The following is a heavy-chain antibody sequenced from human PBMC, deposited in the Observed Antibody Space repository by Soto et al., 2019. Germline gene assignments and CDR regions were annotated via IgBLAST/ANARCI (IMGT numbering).Heavy chain of an antibody. CDR3: ARRHREVPALIGDYFDY. J-gene: IGHJ4*02. CDR2: VSFDGNRQ. CDR1: GFTFSSFA. D-gene: IGHD2-2*01. Sequence: VQLVESGGGVVQPGKSLTLSCAASGFTFSSFAMHWVRQPPGKGLEWVAVVSFDGNRQYFSDSVKGRFTISRDNSKNSVSLHMTSLRDDDSALYYCARRHREVPALIGDYFDYWGQGTLVTVSS. V-gene: IGHV3-30*04.